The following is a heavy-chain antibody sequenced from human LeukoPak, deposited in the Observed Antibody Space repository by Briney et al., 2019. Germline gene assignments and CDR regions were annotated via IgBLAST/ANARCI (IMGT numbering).Heavy chain of an antibody. J-gene: IGHJ6*04. CDR2: INSNNTTM. D-gene: IGHD3-10*02. CDR1: GFTFGLYG. Sequence: PGGSLRLSCAASGFTFGLYGMNWVRQSPGQGLEWIAYINSNNTTMYYADSVKGRFTISRDNAKNSLYLQMNSLRAEDTAVYYCAELGITMIGGVWGKGTTVTISS. CDR3: AELGITMIGGV. V-gene: IGHV3-48*04.